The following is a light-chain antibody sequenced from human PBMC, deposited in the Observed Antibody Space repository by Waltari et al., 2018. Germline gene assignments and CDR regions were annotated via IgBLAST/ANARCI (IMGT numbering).Light chain of an antibody. J-gene: IGLJ3*02. CDR3: SSHTTRSTWV. CDR2: EVR. CDR1: TYDIGYYDY. V-gene: IGLV2-14*03. Sequence: QSALTQPASVSGSPGQSITISCTGTTYDIGYYDYVSWYQQHLGRAPKLIIYEVRERPSGVSDRFSGSKSGNTASLIISGLQADDEADYYCSSHTTRSTWVFGGGTK.